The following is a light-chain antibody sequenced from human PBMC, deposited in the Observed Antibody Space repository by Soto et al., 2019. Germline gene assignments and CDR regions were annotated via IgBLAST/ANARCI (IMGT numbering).Light chain of an antibody. CDR3: CSYTSSSNPWV. CDR2: DVS. Sequence: QSALTQPASVSGSPGQSITISCTGTSSDVGGYNYVSWYQQHPGKAPKLMIYDVSDRPSGISNRFSASKSGNTASLTISGLQAEDEADYYCCSYTSSSNPWVFGTGTKVTVL. CDR1: SSDVGGYNY. J-gene: IGLJ1*01. V-gene: IGLV2-14*03.